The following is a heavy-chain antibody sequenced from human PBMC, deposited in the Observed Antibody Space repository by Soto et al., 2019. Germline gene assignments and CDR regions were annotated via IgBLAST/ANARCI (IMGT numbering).Heavy chain of an antibody. D-gene: IGHD3-3*01. V-gene: IGHV1-69*06. Sequence: SVKVSCKASGGTFSSYAISWVRQAPGQGLEWMGGIIPIFGTANYAQKFQGRVTITADKSTSTAYMELSSLRSEDTAVYYCAIYDFWSGNLSFDFWGQGTLVTVSS. J-gene: IGHJ4*02. CDR1: GGTFSSYA. CDR3: AIYDFWSGNLSFDF. CDR2: IIPIFGTA.